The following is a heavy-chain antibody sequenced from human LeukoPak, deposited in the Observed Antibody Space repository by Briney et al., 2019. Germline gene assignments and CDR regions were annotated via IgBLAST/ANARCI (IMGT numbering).Heavy chain of an antibody. Sequence: GGSLRLSCAASGFTFSSYSMNWVRQAPGKGLEWVSSISSSSSYIYYADSAKGRFTISRDNAKNSLYLQMNSLRAEDTAVYYCAEGVGIQLWYYWGQGTLVTVSS. CDR3: AEGVGIQLWYY. J-gene: IGHJ4*02. CDR2: ISSSSSYI. CDR1: GFTFSSYS. V-gene: IGHV3-21*01. D-gene: IGHD5-18*01.